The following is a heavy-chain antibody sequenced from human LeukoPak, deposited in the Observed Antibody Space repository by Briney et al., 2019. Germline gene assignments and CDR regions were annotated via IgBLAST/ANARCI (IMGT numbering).Heavy chain of an antibody. J-gene: IGHJ4*02. CDR2: ISSSSSYI. Sequence: GGSLRLSCAASGFTFSSYSMNWVRPAPGKGLEWVSSISSSSSYIYYADSVKGRFTISRDNAKNSLYLQMNSLRAEDTAVYYCAIAGPMVRGVTSFDYWGQGTLVTVSS. V-gene: IGHV3-21*01. CDR3: AIAGPMVRGVTSFDY. CDR1: GFTFSSYS. D-gene: IGHD3-10*01.